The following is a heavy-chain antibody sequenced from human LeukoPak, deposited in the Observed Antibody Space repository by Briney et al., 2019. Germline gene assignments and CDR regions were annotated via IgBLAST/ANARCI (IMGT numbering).Heavy chain of an antibody. D-gene: IGHD6-19*01. CDR2: ISSEGRDK. CDR3: AKDWGYASGTFFVN. Sequence: TGGSLRLSCAASGFTFRSSAMHWVRQAPGKGLEWVAVISSEGRDKYYADSVKGRFTISRDNSKNTLSLQMDSLRAEDTAVYYCAKDWGYASGTFFVNWGQGTLVTVSS. CDR1: GFTFRSSA. J-gene: IGHJ4*02. V-gene: IGHV3-30*18.